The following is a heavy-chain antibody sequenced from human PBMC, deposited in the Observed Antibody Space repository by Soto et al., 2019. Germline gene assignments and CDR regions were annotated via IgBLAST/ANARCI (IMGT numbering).Heavy chain of an antibody. CDR1: GFTFSSYG. CDR3: ARDSQLLSHYYYYMDV. V-gene: IGHV3-33*01. J-gene: IGHJ6*03. Sequence: QVQLVESGGGVVQPGRSLRLSCAASGFTFSSYGMHWVRQAPGKGLEWVAVIWYDGSNKYYADSVKGRFTISRDNSNNTLYLQMNSLRAEDTAVYYCARDSQLLSHYYYYMDVWGKGTTVTVSS. CDR2: IWYDGSNK. D-gene: IGHD2-2*01.